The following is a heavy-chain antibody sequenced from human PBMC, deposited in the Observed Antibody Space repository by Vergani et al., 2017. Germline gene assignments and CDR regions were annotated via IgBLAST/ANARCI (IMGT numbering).Heavy chain of an antibody. D-gene: IGHD3-10*01. V-gene: IGHV5-51*01. J-gene: IGHJ3*01. CDR2: IYPGDSEV. Sequence: EVQLVQSGAEVKKPGESLKISCQISGYSFTNYWIGWVRQMPGKGLEWMGIIYPGDSEVKSNPTFRGQVIFSVDTSVNTAYLQWRSLQASDTATYFCASGGHGSENGGALQLWGQGTNITVSS. CDR1: GYSFTNYW. CDR3: ASGGHGSENGGALQL.